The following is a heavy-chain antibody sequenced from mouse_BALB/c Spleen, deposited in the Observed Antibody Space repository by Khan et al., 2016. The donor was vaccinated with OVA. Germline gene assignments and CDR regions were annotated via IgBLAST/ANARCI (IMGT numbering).Heavy chain of an antibody. CDR3: SRAGFGAFGY. CDR1: GYTFADYN. J-gene: IGHJ3*01. V-gene: IGHV1S29*02. CDR2: IFPNNGGA. Sequence: VQLQQSGPELVKPGASVKISCKASGYTFADYNMDWVKQSLGKSLEWIGYIFPNNGGAGYNQKFKHKATLTVDISYNPAYLELRSLTSEDSAVYFWSRAGFGAFGYWGQGTLVTVSA.